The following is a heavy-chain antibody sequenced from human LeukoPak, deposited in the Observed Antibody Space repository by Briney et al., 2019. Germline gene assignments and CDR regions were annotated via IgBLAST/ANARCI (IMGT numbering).Heavy chain of an antibody. CDR1: GFTFSSYG. J-gene: IGHJ4*02. CDR2: MWYDGSDK. D-gene: IGHD5-18*01. CDR3: ARDRGPAYSYGVLDY. Sequence: GGSLRLSCAASGFTFSSYGMHWVRQAPGKGPGWMAVMWYDGSDKYYADSVKGRFTISRDNSKNTLYLQMNSLRAEDTAVYYSARDRGPAYSYGVLDYWGQGTLVTVSS. V-gene: IGHV3-33*01.